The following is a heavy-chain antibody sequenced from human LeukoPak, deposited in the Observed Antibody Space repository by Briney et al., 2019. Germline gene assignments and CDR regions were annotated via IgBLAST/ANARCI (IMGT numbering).Heavy chain of an antibody. D-gene: IGHD1-14*01. V-gene: IGHV3-30*02. CDR1: GFTFSSYG. CDR2: IRYDGTNK. CDR3: AQKWGQGTADTGNYFDS. Sequence: GGSLRLSCAASGFTFSSYGMHWVRQAPGKGLGWVAYIRYDGTNKYYTDSVKGRFTISRSNSKNTLFLEMNSLRPEDTAVYYCAQKWGQGTADTGNYFDSWGQGTLVTVSP. J-gene: IGHJ4*02.